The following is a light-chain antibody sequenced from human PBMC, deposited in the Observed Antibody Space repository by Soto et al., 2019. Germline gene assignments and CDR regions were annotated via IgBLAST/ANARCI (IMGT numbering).Light chain of an antibody. CDR1: QDIGPN. J-gene: IGKJ1*01. CDR3: QHYYSAFSWT. V-gene: IGKV1-33*01. CDR2: DAS. Sequence: DIQMTQAPPSLSGFVVDRLSITCQSSQDIGPNLNWCQHKPGEVPNVLIFDASNLETGVPSRFTGSGYGSDFSLSISGLQPEDIATYYFQHYYSAFSWTFGQRTKVEIK.